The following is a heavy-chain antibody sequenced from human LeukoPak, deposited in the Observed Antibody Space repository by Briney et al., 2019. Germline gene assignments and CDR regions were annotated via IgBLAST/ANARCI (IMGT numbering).Heavy chain of an antibody. CDR3: ARALDDTGAFDI. D-gene: IGHD3-9*01. J-gene: IGHJ3*02. CDR1: GGSISGYY. Sequence: SETLSLTCTVSGGSISGYYWSWIRQPPGKGLEWIGYIFYSGSTNYNPSLKSRVTISVDTSKNQFSLKLSSVTAADTAVYYCARALDDTGAFDIWGQGTMVTVSS. V-gene: IGHV4-59*01. CDR2: IFYSGST.